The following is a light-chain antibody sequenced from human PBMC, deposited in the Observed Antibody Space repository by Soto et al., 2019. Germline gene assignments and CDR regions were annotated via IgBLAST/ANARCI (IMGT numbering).Light chain of an antibody. CDR3: QQYNSYSWWT. CDR1: QDISSY. Sequence: DIQMTQSPSSLSASVGDRFTIAFHASQDISSYSNWYQQKPGKAPNLLIYAASSLQSGVPSRFSGSGSGTEFTLTISSLQPDDFATYYCQQYNSYSWWTFGQGTKVDIK. CDR2: AAS. V-gene: IGKV1-16*01. J-gene: IGKJ1*01.